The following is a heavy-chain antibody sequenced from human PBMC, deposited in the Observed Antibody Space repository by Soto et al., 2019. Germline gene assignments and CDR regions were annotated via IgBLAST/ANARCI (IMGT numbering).Heavy chain of an antibody. CDR1: GGSFSGYY. Sequence: SETLSLTCAVYGGSFSGYYWSWIRQPPGKGLEWIGEINHSGSTNYNPSLKSRVTISVDTSKNQFSLKLSSVTAADTAVYYCAARRPHKTYYDFHPPMDVWGKGTTVTVSS. CDR2: INHSGST. J-gene: IGHJ6*03. V-gene: IGHV4-34*01. CDR3: AARRPHKTYYDFHPPMDV. D-gene: IGHD3-3*01.